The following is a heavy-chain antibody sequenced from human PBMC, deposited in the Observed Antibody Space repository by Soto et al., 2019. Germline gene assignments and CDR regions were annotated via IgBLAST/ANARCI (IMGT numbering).Heavy chain of an antibody. Sequence: GGSLRLSCAATGFIFSSYWMSWVRQAPGKGLEWVANIKQDGSEKYYVDSAKGRFTISRDNAKNSLHLQMKSLRAEDTAVYYCARGFNSALDIWGQGKMVTVSS. CDR3: ARGFNSALDI. CDR2: IKQDGSEK. V-gene: IGHV3-7*01. J-gene: IGHJ3*02. CDR1: GFIFSSYW.